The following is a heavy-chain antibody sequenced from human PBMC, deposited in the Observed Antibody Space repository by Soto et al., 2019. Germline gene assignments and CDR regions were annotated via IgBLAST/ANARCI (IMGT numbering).Heavy chain of an antibody. CDR3: ARDPRGYYGSGSYYKNYYYGMDV. CDR2: INAGNGNT. Sequence: ASVKVSCKASGYTFTSYAMHWVRQAPGQRLEWMGWINAGNGNTKYSQKFQGRVTITRDTSASTAYMELSSLRSEDTAVYYCARDPRGYYGSGSYYKNYYYGMDVWGQGTTVTVSS. CDR1: GYTFTSYA. D-gene: IGHD3-10*01. J-gene: IGHJ6*02. V-gene: IGHV1-3*01.